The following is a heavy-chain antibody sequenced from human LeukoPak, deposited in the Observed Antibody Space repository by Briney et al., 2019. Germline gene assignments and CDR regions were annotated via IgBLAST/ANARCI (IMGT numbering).Heavy chain of an antibody. CDR1: GGSIISNTHY. CDR3: ARHIGLRVVVPDNWFDP. D-gene: IGHD2-2*01. CDR2: IYYSGST. J-gene: IGHJ5*02. V-gene: IGHV4-39*01. Sequence: PSETLSLTCTVSGGSIISNTHYWGWIRQPPGKGLEWIGSIYYSGSTYYNPSLKSRVTISVDTSKNQFSLKLSSVTAADTAVYYCARHIGLRVVVPDNWFDPWGQGTLVTVSS.